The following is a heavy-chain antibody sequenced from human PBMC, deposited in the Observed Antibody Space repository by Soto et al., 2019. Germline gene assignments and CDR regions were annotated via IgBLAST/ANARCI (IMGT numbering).Heavy chain of an antibody. D-gene: IGHD2-2*01. CDR1: GFTFSSYA. Sequence: EVQLLESGGGLVQPGGSLRLSCAASGFTFSSYAMSWVRQAPGKGLEWVSAISGSGGSTYYADSVKGRFTISRDNSKNTLYLQMNSLRAEDTAVYYCAKSGCSSTSCYRYYYYGMDVWGQGTTVTVSS. CDR3: AKSGCSSTSCYRYYYYGMDV. V-gene: IGHV3-23*01. J-gene: IGHJ6*02. CDR2: ISGSGGST.